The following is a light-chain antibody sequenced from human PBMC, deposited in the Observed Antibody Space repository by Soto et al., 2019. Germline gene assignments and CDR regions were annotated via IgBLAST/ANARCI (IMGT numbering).Light chain of an antibody. CDR2: AAS. V-gene: IGKV1-27*01. CDR3: QKYNSAPLT. CDR1: QGISNS. J-gene: IGKJ3*01. Sequence: DIQMTQSPSSLSAFVGGRVTITCRASQGISNSLAWYQQKPGKGPKLLIYAASTLQSGVPSRFSGSGSGTDFTLTISSLQPEDVGTCYWQKYNSAPLTFGPGTKVDIK.